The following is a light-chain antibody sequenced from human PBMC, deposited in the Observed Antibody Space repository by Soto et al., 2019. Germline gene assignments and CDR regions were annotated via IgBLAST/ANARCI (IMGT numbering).Light chain of an antibody. CDR3: HQYGYPPFT. J-gene: IGKJ3*01. Sequence: EIVLTQSPGTLSLSPGERATLSCRASQSVSGIKLCWYQQRPGQAPRLLIYDTSSRAAGIPDRFSGSGSGTDFTLTISRLEPEDVALYFCHQYGYPPFTFGPGTKVDIK. CDR2: DTS. CDR1: QSVSGIK. V-gene: IGKV3-20*01.